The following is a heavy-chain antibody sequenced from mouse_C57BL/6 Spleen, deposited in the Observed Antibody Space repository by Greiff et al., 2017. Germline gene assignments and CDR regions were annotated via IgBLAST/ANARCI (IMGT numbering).Heavy chain of an antibody. V-gene: IGHV1-55*01. J-gene: IGHJ1*03. CDR3: ARSGYYYGSSFYWYFDV. CDR2: IYPGSGST. Sequence: QVQLQQPGAELVKPGASVKMSCKASGYTFTSYWITWVKQRPGQGLEWIGDIYPGSGSTNYNEKFKSKATLTVDTSSSTAYMQLSSLTSEDSAVYYCARSGYYYGSSFYWYFDVWGTGTTVTASS. CDR1: GYTFTSYW. D-gene: IGHD1-1*01.